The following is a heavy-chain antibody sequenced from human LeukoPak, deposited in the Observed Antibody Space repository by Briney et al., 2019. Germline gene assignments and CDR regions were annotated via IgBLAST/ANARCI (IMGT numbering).Heavy chain of an antibody. J-gene: IGHJ6*04. CDR2: ICHTGST. D-gene: IGHD3-3*01. CDR1: GGSFRGYY. V-gene: IGHV4-34*01. CDR3: ARNDFGVALGGV. Sequence: PSETLSLTCSAYGGSFRGYYWSWIRQSPEKGLEWIWQICHTGSTNYNPSIASRVTISLDISKSKFSLKLTSVTAADTAVYYCARNDFGVALGGVWSIGTTVTVSS.